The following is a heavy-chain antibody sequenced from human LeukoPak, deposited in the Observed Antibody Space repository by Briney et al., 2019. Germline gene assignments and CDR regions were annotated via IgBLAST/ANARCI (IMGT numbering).Heavy chain of an antibody. CDR3: ATGGGEGIRITMVRGQRFDY. J-gene: IGHJ4*02. V-gene: IGHV1-69*13. CDR1: GGTFSIYA. Sequence: GASVKVSCKASGGTFSIYAISWVRQAPGQGLEWMGGTIPIFGTANYAQKFQGRVTITADESTSTAYMELSSLRSEDTAVYYCATGGGEGIRITMVRGQRFDYWGQGTLVTVSS. CDR2: TIPIFGTA. D-gene: IGHD3-10*01.